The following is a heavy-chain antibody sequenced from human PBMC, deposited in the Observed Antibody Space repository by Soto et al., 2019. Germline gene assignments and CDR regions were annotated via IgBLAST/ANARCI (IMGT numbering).Heavy chain of an antibody. V-gene: IGHV1-3*01. Sequence: ASVKVSCKAAGYTFSAYTMNWVRQAPGQILEWMGWINVGSGNTRYSQNFQGRASITRDTSASTVYMELTGLKSEDTAMYYCARDTETLGPRANDALDIWGQGTMVTVSS. CDR2: INVGSGNT. D-gene: IGHD3-3*02. J-gene: IGHJ3*02. CDR1: GYTFSAYT. CDR3: ARDTETLGPRANDALDI.